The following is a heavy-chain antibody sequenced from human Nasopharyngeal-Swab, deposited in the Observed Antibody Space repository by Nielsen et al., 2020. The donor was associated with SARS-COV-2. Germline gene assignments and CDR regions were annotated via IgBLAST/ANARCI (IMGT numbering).Heavy chain of an antibody. J-gene: IGHJ4*01. V-gene: IGHV4-4*02. Sequence: VRQAPGKGLEWIGEVHHSGSTHYNPSLKSQVVISADKSNQFSLRMNSVTAADTALYYCARSLVGCSSHTCALMNWGHGTLVTVPS. CDR2: VHHSGST. D-gene: IGHD2-2*01. CDR3: ARSLVGCSSHTCALMN.